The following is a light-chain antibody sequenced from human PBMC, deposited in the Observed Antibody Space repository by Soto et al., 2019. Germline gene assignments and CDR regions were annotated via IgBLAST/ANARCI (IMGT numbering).Light chain of an antibody. CDR3: QQYGSSPPWT. CDR2: GAS. V-gene: IGKV3-15*01. CDR1: ESINRN. J-gene: IGKJ1*01. Sequence: EIVMTQSPATLSVSPGERVTLSCRASESINRNLVWYQRRPGQAPRLVIYGASTRATGIPARFSGSGSGTDFTLTISRLEPEDFAVYYCQQYGSSPPWTFGQGTKVDIK.